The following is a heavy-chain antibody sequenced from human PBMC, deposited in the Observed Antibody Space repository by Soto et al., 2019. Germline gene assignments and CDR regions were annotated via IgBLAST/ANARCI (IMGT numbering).Heavy chain of an antibody. CDR3: VMVDNYVTPTPQDV. CDR1: GYIFVNCG. V-gene: IGHV1-18*01. Sequence: QVQLVQSVDEVKKPGASVKVSCKASGYIFVNCGIAWVRQVTGQGLEWMGWISPYTGNTHSASKVQGRLTMTTDTSTSTAYMDLGSLTSDDTAVYYCVMVDNYVTPTPQDVWGQGTTVTVSS. J-gene: IGHJ6*02. CDR2: ISPYTGNT. D-gene: IGHD3-16*01.